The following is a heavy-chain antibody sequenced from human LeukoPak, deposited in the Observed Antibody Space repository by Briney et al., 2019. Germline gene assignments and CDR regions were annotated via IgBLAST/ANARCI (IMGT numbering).Heavy chain of an antibody. Sequence: GGSLRLSCAASGFTFGSYEMNWVRQAPGKGLEWVSYISSSGSTIYYADSVKGRFTISRDNAKNSLYLQMNSLRAEDTAVYYCVREYYDSSGYYCFDYWGQGTLVTVSS. CDR3: VREYYDSSGYYCFDY. CDR1: GFTFGSYE. V-gene: IGHV3-48*03. CDR2: ISSSGSTI. J-gene: IGHJ4*02. D-gene: IGHD3-22*01.